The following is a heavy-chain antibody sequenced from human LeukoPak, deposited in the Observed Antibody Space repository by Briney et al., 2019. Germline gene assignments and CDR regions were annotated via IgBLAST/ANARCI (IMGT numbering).Heavy chain of an antibody. CDR2: IYSGANT. V-gene: IGHV3-53*01. CDR1: GFIVSSRY. Sequence: GGSLRLSCAASGFIVSSRYMSWVRQALGKGLEWVSVIYSGANTYYADSVQGRFTISRDTSRNTLYLQMNSLRAEDTAVYYCARLGPYYFDSWGQGTLVIVSS. CDR3: ARLGPYYFDS. D-gene: IGHD3-16*01. J-gene: IGHJ4*02.